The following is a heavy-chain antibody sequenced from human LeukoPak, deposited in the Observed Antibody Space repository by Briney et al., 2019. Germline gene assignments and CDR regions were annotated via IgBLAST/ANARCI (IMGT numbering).Heavy chain of an antibody. CDR1: GGSFSGYY. D-gene: IGHD6-19*01. V-gene: IGHV4-34*01. CDR2: ISHSGST. CDR3: ARGGLDYFDS. Sequence: SETLSLTCAVYGGSFSGYYWGWIRQPPGKGLEWIATISHSGSTYYNPSLKSQVTISVDTSKNQFSLQLSSVTAADTAVYYCARGGLDYFDSWGQGTLVTVSS. J-gene: IGHJ4*02.